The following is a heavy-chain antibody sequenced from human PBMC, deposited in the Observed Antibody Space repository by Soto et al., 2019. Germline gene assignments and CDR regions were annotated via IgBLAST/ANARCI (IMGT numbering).Heavy chain of an antibody. CDR1: GDSINNRSYY. Sequence: LSLTCTVTGDSINNRSYYWGWIRQPPGKGLEWIGSIYYSGSTYNNPSLKSRVSMSVDTSKNQFSLKLRSVTAADTALYYCARQRTSVVTQAYFDSWGQGSLVTVS. V-gene: IGHV4-39*01. D-gene: IGHD2-21*02. CDR2: IYYSGST. CDR3: ARQRTSVVTQAYFDS. J-gene: IGHJ4*02.